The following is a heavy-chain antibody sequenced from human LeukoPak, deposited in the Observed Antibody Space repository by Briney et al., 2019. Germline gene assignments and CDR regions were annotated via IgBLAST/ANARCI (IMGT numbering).Heavy chain of an antibody. V-gene: IGHV3-43*01. CDR2: INLDGGDT. J-gene: IGHJ4*02. CDR3: VKDEDWGFSD. Sequence: QTWGSLRLSCAASGFTFDDYTMHWVRQAPGKGLEWVSLINLDGGDTYYADSVKGRFTISRDNSKNSLYLQMNSLRTEDTALYYCVKDEDWGFSDWGQGTLVTVSS. D-gene: IGHD7-27*01. CDR1: GFTFDDYT.